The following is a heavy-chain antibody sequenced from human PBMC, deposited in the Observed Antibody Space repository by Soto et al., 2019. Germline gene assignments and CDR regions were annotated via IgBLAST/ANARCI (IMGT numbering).Heavy chain of an antibody. V-gene: IGHV3-48*02. CDR2: ITDISDTV. Sequence: HPGGSLRLSCVASGFSFSNYNMNWVRQAPGKGLEWVSYITDISDTVHYADSVRGRFTISRDNAESSLYLQMNSLRDEETAVYFCARDFGHGYYLDYWGRGNLVTVSS. D-gene: IGHD3-3*01. CDR3: ARDFGHGYYLDY. CDR1: GFSFSNYN. J-gene: IGHJ4*02.